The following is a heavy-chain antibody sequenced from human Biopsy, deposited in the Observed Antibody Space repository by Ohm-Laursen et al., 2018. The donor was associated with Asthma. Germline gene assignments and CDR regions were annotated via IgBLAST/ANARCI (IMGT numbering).Heavy chain of an antibody. CDR1: GFTFGDYW. D-gene: IGHD1-26*01. Sequence: SLRLSCTASGFTFGDYWMSWVRQVPGKGLEWVANIKHDGSEKNHVDSLKGRFTISRDDAKNSLYLQMNSLRADDTAVYYCAKGGTYTTDRYAYWGQGSLVTVSS. CDR2: IKHDGSEK. V-gene: IGHV3-7*03. J-gene: IGHJ4*02. CDR3: AKGGTYTTDRYAY.